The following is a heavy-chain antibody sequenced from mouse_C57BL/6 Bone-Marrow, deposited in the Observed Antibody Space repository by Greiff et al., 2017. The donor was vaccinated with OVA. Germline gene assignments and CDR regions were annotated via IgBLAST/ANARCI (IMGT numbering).Heavy chain of an antibody. Sequence: EVKLVESGGDLVKPGGSLKLSCAASGFTFSSYGMSWVRQTPDKRLEWVATISSGGSYTYYPDSVKGRFTISRDNAKNTLYLQMSSLKSEDTAMYYCARQYYSNYLDYWGQGTTLTVSS. CDR2: ISSGGSYT. CDR1: GFTFSSYG. J-gene: IGHJ2*01. D-gene: IGHD2-5*01. CDR3: ARQYYSNYLDY. V-gene: IGHV5-6*01.